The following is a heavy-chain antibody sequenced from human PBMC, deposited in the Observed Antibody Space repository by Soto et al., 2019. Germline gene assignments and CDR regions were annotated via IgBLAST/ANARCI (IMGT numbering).Heavy chain of an antibody. J-gene: IGHJ6*01. D-gene: IGHD3-10*01. CDR2: IIPIFGTE. CDR1: GDIFSSYA. Sequence: ASVKVSCKASGDIFSSYAISWVGHAPGQGLEWMGGIIPIFGTETYAQKFQGRVKITADESTSRGYPELSSLRSEDMAVYYCARDSDPEDYHGVEVWGQGTTGTVS. CDR3: ARDSDPEDYHGVEV. V-gene: IGHV1-69*13.